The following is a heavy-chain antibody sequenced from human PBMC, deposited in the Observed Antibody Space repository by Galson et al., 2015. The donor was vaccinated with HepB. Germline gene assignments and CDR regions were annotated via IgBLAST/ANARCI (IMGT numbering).Heavy chain of an antibody. Sequence: SLRLSCAASGFTFSSYGMHWVRQAPGKGLEWVAVISYDGSNKYYADSVKGRFTISRDNSKNTLYLQMNSLRAEDTAVYYCAKERPPQRWLQLLLAFDIWGQGTMVTVSS. CDR1: GFTFSSYG. V-gene: IGHV3-30*18. D-gene: IGHD5-24*01. CDR2: ISYDGSNK. CDR3: AKERPPQRWLQLLLAFDI. J-gene: IGHJ3*02.